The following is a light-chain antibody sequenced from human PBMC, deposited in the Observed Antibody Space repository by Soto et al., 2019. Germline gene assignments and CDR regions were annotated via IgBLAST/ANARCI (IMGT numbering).Light chain of an antibody. V-gene: IGKV1-5*01. CDR1: QSISSW. CDR3: QQYNSYSSWT. Sequence: DIQMTQSPSNLSASVGDRVTITCRASQSISSWLAWYQQKPGKATKLLIYDASSLESGVPSRFSGSGSGTEFTLTISILQPDDFETYYCQQYNSYSSWTFGQGTKVEIK. J-gene: IGKJ1*01. CDR2: DAS.